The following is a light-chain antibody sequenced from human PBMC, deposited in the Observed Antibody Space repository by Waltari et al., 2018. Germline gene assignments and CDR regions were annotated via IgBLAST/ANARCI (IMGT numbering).Light chain of an antibody. CDR1: SNDVGYNNY. J-gene: IGLJ2*01. CDR2: DVS. Sequence: QSALTQPASVSGSPGQSITISCTGTSNDVGYNNYVCWYQQHPGKAPKLMIYDVSKRPSGIADRFSGSRSGNTASLTISGLQADDEAYYYCSSYTSSSTLLFGGGTKVTVL. V-gene: IGLV2-14*03. CDR3: SSYTSSSTLL.